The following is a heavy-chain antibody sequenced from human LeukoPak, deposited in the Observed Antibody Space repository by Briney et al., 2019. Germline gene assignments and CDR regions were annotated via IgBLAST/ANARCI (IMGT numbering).Heavy chain of an antibody. CDR1: GFTVSSNY. CDR3: ARGISRYYYGPDY. Sequence: GGSLRLSCAASGFTVSSNYMSWVRQAPGKGLEWVSVIYSGGSTYYADSVKGRFTISRDNSKNTLYLQMNSLRAEDTAAYYCARGISRYYYGPDYWGQGTLVTVSS. V-gene: IGHV3-66*01. CDR2: IYSGGST. J-gene: IGHJ4*02. D-gene: IGHD3-10*01.